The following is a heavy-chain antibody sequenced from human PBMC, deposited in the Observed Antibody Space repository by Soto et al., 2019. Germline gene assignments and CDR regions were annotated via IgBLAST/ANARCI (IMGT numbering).Heavy chain of an antibody. J-gene: IGHJ3*02. CDR3: AQYLKPYEVPPRNGLDI. CDR1: GFRFSGYA. V-gene: IGHV3-23*01. Sequence: PGGSLRLSCVVSGFRFSGYAMSWVRQAAGKGLEWVSAISGSGGRTYYGDSFKGRITISRDNSKNQEYLQMNSLCDVDTAIYSCAQYLKPYEVPPRNGLDIWGQGTTVTVS. D-gene: IGHD3-16*01. CDR2: ISGSGGRT.